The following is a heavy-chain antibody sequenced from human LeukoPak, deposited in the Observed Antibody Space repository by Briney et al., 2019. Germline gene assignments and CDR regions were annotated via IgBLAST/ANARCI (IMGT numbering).Heavy chain of an antibody. J-gene: IGHJ4*02. Sequence: GGSLRLSCAASGFTFSSYSMNWVRQAPGKGLERLSFISSSRRTIYYTDSVKGRFTISRDNAKNSLYLQMNDLRAEDTAVYYCARDVGAHGDYAILGYWGQGTLVTVSS. CDR2: ISSSRRTI. CDR1: GFTFSSYS. V-gene: IGHV3-48*01. CDR3: ARDVGAHGDYAILGY. D-gene: IGHD4-17*01.